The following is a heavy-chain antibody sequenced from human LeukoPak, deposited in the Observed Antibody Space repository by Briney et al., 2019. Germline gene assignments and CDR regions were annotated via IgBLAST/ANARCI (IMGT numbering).Heavy chain of an antibody. J-gene: IGHJ4*02. CDR3: AKDRSSWYYPFDS. Sequence: GGSLRLSCVASGFTFSSYAMSRVRQAPGKGLEWVSVVSGGGHNTYYADSVKGRFTMSRDNSKRTVYLQMNSLRAEDTAVYYCAKDRSSWYYPFDSWGQGTLVTVSS. CDR2: VSGGGHNT. D-gene: IGHD3-3*01. V-gene: IGHV3-23*01. CDR1: GFTFSSYA.